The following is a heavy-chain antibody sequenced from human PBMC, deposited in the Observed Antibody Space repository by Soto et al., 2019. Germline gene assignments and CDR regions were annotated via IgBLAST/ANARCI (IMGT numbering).Heavy chain of an antibody. J-gene: IGHJ3*02. D-gene: IGHD4-17*01. CDR2: INHSGST. V-gene: IGHV4-34*01. CDR1: GGSFSGYY. Sequence: SETLSLTCAVYGGSFSGYYWSWIRQPPGKGLEWIGEINHSGSTNYNPSLKSRVTISVDTSKNQFSLKLSSVTAADTAVYYCARLDYGDYDAFDIWGQGTTVTVS. CDR3: ARLDYGDYDAFDI.